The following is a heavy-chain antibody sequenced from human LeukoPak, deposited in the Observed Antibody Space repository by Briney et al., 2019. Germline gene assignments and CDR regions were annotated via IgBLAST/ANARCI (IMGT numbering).Heavy chain of an antibody. CDR2: VYNTGST. CDR1: GGSISSYY. Sequence: SETLSLTCTVSGGSISSYYWSWIRQTPGKGLQWIGYVYNTGSTNYNPSLKSRVTISVDTSKNQFSLKLSSVTAADTAVYYCARVGPIAVVRKTPYFDYWGQGTLVTVSS. CDR3: ARVGPIAVVRKTPYFDY. V-gene: IGHV4-59*01. D-gene: IGHD6-19*01. J-gene: IGHJ4*02.